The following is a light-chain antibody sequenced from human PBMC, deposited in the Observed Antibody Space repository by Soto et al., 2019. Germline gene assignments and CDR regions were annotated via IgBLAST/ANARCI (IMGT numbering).Light chain of an antibody. CDR3: CSYAGSSTFGVV. CDR2: EVS. V-gene: IGLV2-23*02. CDR1: SSDIGSYNL. Sequence: QSALTQPASVSGSPGQSITISCTGTSSDIGSYNLVSWYQQHPGKAPKLMIYEVSERPSGVSNRFSGSKFGNTASLTISGLQAEDESDYYCCSYAGSSTFGVVFGGGTQLTVL. J-gene: IGLJ2*01.